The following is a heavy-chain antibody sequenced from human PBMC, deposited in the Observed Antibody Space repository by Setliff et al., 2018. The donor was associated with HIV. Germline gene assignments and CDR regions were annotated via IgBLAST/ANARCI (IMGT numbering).Heavy chain of an antibody. Sequence: SETLSLTCTVYGGSFSNYYTNWIRQPPGKGLEWIGELSPSGTTRSSPSLKSRVTISLDTSKNQFSLKLTSVTAADTAIYYCASFLVTTVTNQDDWGQGTPVTVPS. V-gene: IGHV4-34*01. CDR1: GGSFSNYY. CDR2: LSPSGTT. CDR3: ASFLVTTVTNQDD. J-gene: IGHJ4*02. D-gene: IGHD4-17*01.